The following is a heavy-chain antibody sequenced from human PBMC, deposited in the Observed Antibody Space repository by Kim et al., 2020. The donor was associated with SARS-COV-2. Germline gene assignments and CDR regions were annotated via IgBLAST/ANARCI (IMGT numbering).Heavy chain of an antibody. CDR2: MDPHTGTT. V-gene: IGHV1-8*01. CDR1: GFALTTYE. Sequence: ASVKVSCKASGFALTTYEINWVRQAPGQGLEWMGWMDPHTGTTGDEQKFQGRVTMTRSTSINTAYIELSSLRFEDTAIYYCAREVDNWDFDYWGQGTLVTVSS. J-gene: IGHJ4*02. D-gene: IGHD1-1*01. CDR3: AREVDNWDFDY.